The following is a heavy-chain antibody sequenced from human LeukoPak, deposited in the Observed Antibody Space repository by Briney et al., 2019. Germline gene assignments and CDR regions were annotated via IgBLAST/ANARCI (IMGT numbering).Heavy chain of an antibody. V-gene: IGHV3-11*01. CDR3: ARDLGHSGSTGGDAFDI. CDR1: GFTFSDYY. Sequence: GGSLRLSCAASGFTFSDYYMNWIRQAPGKGLEWVSYISSSGNTIYYADSVKGRFTISRDNAKNSLYLQMNSLRAEDTAVYYCARDLGHSGSTGGDAFDIWGQGTMVTVSS. J-gene: IGHJ3*02. CDR2: ISSSGNTI. D-gene: IGHD1-26*01.